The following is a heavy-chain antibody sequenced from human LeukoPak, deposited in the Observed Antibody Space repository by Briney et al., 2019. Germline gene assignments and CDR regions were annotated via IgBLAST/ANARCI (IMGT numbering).Heavy chain of an antibody. CDR2: ITANNTTK. Sequence: GGSLRLSRTASGLSFSSYNMNWVRQAPGKGPEWVAYITANNTTKYYADSVKGRLTISRDNAKKSLFLQMNSLRAEDTAVYYCAAASAFSSSWRSWGQGTVVTVSS. V-gene: IGHV3-48*01. CDR1: GLSFSSYN. CDR3: AAASAFSSSWRS. J-gene: IGHJ5*02. D-gene: IGHD6-13*01.